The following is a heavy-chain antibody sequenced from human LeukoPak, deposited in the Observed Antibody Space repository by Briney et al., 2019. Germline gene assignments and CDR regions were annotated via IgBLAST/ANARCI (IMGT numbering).Heavy chain of an antibody. V-gene: IGHV4-31*03. D-gene: IGHD2-21*02. CDR3: ARDQAYCGGDCANN. CDR2: IYYSGST. J-gene: IGHJ4*02. CDR1: GGSISSGGYY. Sequence: SQTLSLTCTVSGGSISSGGYYWSWIRQHPGKGLEWIGYIYYSGSTYYDPSLKSRVTISVDTSKNQFSLKLSSVTAADTAVYYCARDQAYCGGDCANNWGQGTLVTVSS.